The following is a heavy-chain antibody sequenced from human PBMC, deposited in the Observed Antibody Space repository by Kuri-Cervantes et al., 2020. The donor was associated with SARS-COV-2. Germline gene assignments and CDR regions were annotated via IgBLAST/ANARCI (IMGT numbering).Heavy chain of an antibody. V-gene: IGHV1-18*01. CDR1: GYTFTSYG. Sequence: ASGKGSCKASGYTFTSYGISWVRQAPGQGLEWMGWNSAYNGNTNFAQKLQGRVTLTTDTSASTAYMELSSLRSEDTAVYYCARGGSWPYYYYGMDVWGQGTTVTVSS. CDR3: ARGGSWPYYYYGMDV. D-gene: IGHD6-13*01. CDR2: NSAYNGNT. J-gene: IGHJ6*02.